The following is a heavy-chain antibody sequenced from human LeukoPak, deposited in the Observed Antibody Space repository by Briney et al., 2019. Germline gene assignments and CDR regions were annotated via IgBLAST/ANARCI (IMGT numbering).Heavy chain of an antibody. CDR3: ARGDSTLFDY. V-gene: IGHV4-59*08. D-gene: IGHD6-13*01. J-gene: IGHJ4*02. Sequence: SETLSLTCTVSGGSISSYYWSWIRQPPGKGLEWIGYIHYSGSTNYNPSLKSRVTISVDTSKNQLSLKLSSVTAADTAVYYCARGDSTLFDYWGQGTLVTVSS. CDR2: IHYSGST. CDR1: GGSISSYY.